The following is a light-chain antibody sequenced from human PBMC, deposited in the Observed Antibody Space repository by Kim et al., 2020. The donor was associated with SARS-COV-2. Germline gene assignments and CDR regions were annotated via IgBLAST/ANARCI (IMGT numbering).Light chain of an antibody. CDR2: EAI. V-gene: IGKV1-5*03. CDR1: QNINNW. J-gene: IGKJ1*01. CDR3: QQYNSYWT. Sequence: DIQMTQSPSTLSASVGDGVTITCRASQNINNWLAWYQQKPGKAPKLLIYEAIRLHTEVPSRFTGSGFGTEFTLTISSLQPDDFATYYCQQYNSYWTFGQGTKVEI.